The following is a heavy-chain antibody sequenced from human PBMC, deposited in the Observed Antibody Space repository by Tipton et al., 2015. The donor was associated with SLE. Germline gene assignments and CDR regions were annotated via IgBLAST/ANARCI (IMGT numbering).Heavy chain of an antibody. Sequence: SLRLSCAASGFTFSSYSMNWVRQAPGKGLEWVSYISSSSSTIYYADSVKGRFTISRDNAKNSLYLQMNSLRAEDTAVYYCARDTGVIVVVPALPGAYYYGMDVWGQGTTVTVSS. CDR1: GFTFSSYS. J-gene: IGHJ6*02. V-gene: IGHV3-48*01. D-gene: IGHD2-2*01. CDR3: ARDTGVIVVVPALPGAYYYGMDV. CDR2: ISSSSSTI.